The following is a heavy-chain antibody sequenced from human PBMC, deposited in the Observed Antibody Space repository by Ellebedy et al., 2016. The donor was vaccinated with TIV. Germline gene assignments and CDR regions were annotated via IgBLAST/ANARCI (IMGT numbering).Heavy chain of an antibody. CDR2: IGTAGDT. V-gene: IGHV3-13*01. D-gene: IGHD3-16*01. J-gene: IGHJ6*02. CDR3: ARGMRVMSYYYGLDV. Sequence: GGSLRLSCAASGFTFSSYDMHWVRQATGNGLEWVSAIGTAGDTYYPGSVKGRFTISRDNAKNSLYLQMNSLRAEDTAVYHCARGMRVMSYYYGLDVWGQGTTVTVSS. CDR1: GFTFSSYD.